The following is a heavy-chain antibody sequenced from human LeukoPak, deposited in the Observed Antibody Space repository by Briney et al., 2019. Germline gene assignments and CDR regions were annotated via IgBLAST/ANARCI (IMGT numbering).Heavy chain of an antibody. CDR3: AKAINGDYVAGAFDI. D-gene: IGHD4-17*01. J-gene: IGHJ3*02. CDR1: AFTFSSYA. Sequence: GGSLRLSRATSAFTFSSYALSWVRRAPGKGLEWVSAMTGSGGITYYAGSVKGRFTISRDNSKNTLYLQMNSLRADDTAVYHCAKAINGDYVAGAFDIWGQGTLVTVSS. CDR2: MTGSGGIT. V-gene: IGHV3-23*01.